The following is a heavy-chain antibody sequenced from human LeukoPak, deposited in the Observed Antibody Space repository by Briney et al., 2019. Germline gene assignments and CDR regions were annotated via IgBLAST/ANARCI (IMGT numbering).Heavy chain of an antibody. J-gene: IGHJ5*02. CDR3: ARVGYYYITMVRGSNWFDP. CDR2: MNPNSGDT. CDR1: GYTFTSYN. V-gene: IGHV1-2*02. D-gene: IGHD3-10*01. Sequence: GASVKVSCKASGYTFTSYNINWVRQATGQGLEWMGWMNPNSGDTNYAQKFQGRVTMTRDTSITTVYMEVSSLRSDDTALYYCARVGYYYITMVRGSNWFDPWGQGTLVTVSS.